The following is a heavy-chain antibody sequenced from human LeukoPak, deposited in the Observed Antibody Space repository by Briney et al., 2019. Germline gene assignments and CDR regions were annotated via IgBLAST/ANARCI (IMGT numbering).Heavy chain of an antibody. V-gene: IGHV4-39*01. CDR2: VFNNGDT. Sequence: SQSLSLSSTLSGASTTNKFYFSGWIRHAPGKGMEWVGSVFNNGDTTYTPFFTRRATIFIDTSQRHISLRLSSLTAAHTAVYYCARHFRYGWNEPFGYWGEGSRVTVSS. J-gene: IGHJ4*02. D-gene: IGHD1-1*01. CDR3: ARHFRYGWNEPFGY. CDR1: GASTTNKFYF.